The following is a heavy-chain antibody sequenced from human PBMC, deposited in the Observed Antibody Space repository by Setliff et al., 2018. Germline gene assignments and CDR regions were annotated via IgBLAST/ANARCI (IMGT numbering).Heavy chain of an antibody. CDR2: TIPVFGTT. Sequence: ASVKVSCKASGGTFSSYGISWVRQAPGQGLEWMGGTIPVFGTTDYAQKFHGRVTIITDESTSTAYMELSRLTSDDTAVYYCAREGVDARSSTDYRYYMDVWGKGTTVTVSS. D-gene: IGHD2-8*01. CDR1: GGTFSSYG. CDR3: AREGVDARSSTDYRYYMDV. J-gene: IGHJ6*03. V-gene: IGHV1-69*05.